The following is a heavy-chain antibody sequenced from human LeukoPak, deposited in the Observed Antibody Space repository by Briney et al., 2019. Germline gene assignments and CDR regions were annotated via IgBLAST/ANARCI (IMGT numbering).Heavy chain of an antibody. CDR1: GGSFSGYY. CDR3: ARRRRKVFARDAFDI. CDR2: INHSGST. V-gene: IGHV4-34*01. J-gene: IGHJ3*02. D-gene: IGHD2-21*01. Sequence: PSETLSLTCAVYGGSFSGYYWSWIRQPPGKGLEWIGEINHSGSTNYNPSLKSRVAISVDTSKNEFSLKLSSVTAADTAVYYCARRRRKVFARDAFDIWGQGTMVTVSS.